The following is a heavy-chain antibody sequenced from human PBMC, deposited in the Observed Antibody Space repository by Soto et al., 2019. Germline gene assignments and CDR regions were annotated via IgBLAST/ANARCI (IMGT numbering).Heavy chain of an antibody. CDR2: ISPNSGDT. CDR1: GDRFIGYF. V-gene: IGHV1-2*02. D-gene: IGHD3-3*01. Sequence: ASVKVSCKTSGDRFIGYFIHWVRQAPGQGPEWMGWISPNSGDTNYAQKFQGRVSMTRETSINTAYLELSRLRSDDTAVYYCARGGIILNYCLESWGQGTRVTVSS. J-gene: IGHJ5*01. CDR3: ARGGIILNYCLES.